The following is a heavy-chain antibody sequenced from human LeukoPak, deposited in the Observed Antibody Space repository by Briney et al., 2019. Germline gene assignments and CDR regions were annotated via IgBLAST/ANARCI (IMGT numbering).Heavy chain of an antibody. D-gene: IGHD6-13*01. CDR2: ISSRSNYI. V-gene: IGHV3-21*01. J-gene: IGHJ4*02. Sequence: PGGSLRLPCAASGFTFSSYSMNWVRQSPGKALEWLSSISSRSNYIYYTDSVKGRFNIYRDNAKNSLYLQMNSLRDEDTAVYYCARESPSSWNHWGQGTLVTVSS. CDR3: ARESPSSWNH. CDR1: GFTFSSYS.